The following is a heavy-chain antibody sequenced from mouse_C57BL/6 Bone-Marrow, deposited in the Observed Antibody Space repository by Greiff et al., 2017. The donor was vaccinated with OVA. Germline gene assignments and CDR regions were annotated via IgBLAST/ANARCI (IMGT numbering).Heavy chain of an antibody. Sequence: EVKLQESGPGLVKPSQSLSLTCSVTGYPITSGYYWNWIRQFPGNKLEWMGYISYDGSNNYNPSLKNRISITRDTSKNQFFLKLNSVTTEDTATYYCARGYYYFDYWGQGTTLTVSS. CDR3: ARGYYYFDY. V-gene: IGHV3-6*01. CDR2: ISYDGSN. CDR1: GYPITSGYY. J-gene: IGHJ2*01. D-gene: IGHD2-14*01.